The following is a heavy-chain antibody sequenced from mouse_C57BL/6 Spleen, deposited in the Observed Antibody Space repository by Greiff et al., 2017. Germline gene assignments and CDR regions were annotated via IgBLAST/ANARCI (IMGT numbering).Heavy chain of an antibody. CDR1: GYAFSSYW. D-gene: IGHD1-1*01. CDR3: ARSGGRSVSYWYCDV. CDR2: IYPGDGDT. J-gene: IGHJ1*03. V-gene: IGHV1-80*01. Sequence: QVQLQQSGAELVKPGASVKISCKASGYAFSSYWMNWVKQRPGKGLEWIGQIYPGDGDTNYNGKFKGKATLTADKSSSTAYMQLSSLTSEDSAVYFCARSGGRSVSYWYCDVWGTGTTVTVSS.